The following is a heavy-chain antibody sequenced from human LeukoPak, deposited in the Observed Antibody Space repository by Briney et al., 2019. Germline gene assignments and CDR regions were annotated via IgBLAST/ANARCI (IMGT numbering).Heavy chain of an antibody. J-gene: IGHJ6*02. CDR3: ASAPWGDFWSGYYRRYYYGMDV. V-gene: IGHV4-34*01. Sequence: PSETLSLTCAVYGGSFSGYYWSWIRQPPGKGLEWIGEINHSGSTNYNPSLKSRVTISVDTSKNQFSLKLSSVTAADTAVYYCASAPWGDFWSGYYRRYYYGMDVWGQGTTVTVSS. D-gene: IGHD3-3*01. CDR1: GGSFSGYY. CDR2: INHSGST.